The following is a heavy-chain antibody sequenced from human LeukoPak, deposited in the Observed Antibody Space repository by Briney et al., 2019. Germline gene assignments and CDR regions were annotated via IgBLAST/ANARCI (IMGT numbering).Heavy chain of an antibody. CDR1: GYTFTDYY. CDR3: ASEASSIVGPTTLAYFDY. J-gene: IGHJ4*02. Sequence: ASVTVSCKASGYTFTDYYIHWVRQAPGQGLEWMGWINPNSGDTNYAQKFQGRVTMARDASISAAYMELSSLISDDTAVYYCASEASSIVGPTTLAYFDYWGQGTLVTVSS. D-gene: IGHD1-26*01. CDR2: INPNSGDT. V-gene: IGHV1-2*02.